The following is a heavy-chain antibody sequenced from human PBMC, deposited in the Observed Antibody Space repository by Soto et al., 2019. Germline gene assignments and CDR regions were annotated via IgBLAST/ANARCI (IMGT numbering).Heavy chain of an antibody. Sequence: ASVKVSCNASGYTFTSYGISLVRQAPGQGLEWMGWISAYNGNTNYAQKLQGRVTMTTDTSTSTAYMELRSLRSDDTAVYYCARDGLIKITYIVATTSYFDYWGQGTLVTVSS. CDR3: ARDGLIKITYIVATTSYFDY. CDR1: GYTFTSYG. CDR2: ISAYNGNT. V-gene: IGHV1-18*01. D-gene: IGHD5-12*01. J-gene: IGHJ4*02.